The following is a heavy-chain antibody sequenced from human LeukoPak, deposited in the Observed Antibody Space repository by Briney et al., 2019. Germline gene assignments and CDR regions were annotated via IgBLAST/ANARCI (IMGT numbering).Heavy chain of an antibody. J-gene: IGHJ4*02. Sequence: SETLSLTCTVSGGSISSGYYYWSWIRQPAGKGLEWIGRMYTGGSTEYNPSLNSRVTISVDTSKNQFSLKLSSVTAADTAAYYCTRSRERYCTSGSCYIDLQARWGQGTLVTVSS. CDR2: MYTGGST. V-gene: IGHV4-61*02. CDR1: GGSISSGYYY. CDR3: TRSRERYCTSGSCYIDLQAR. D-gene: IGHD2-2*02.